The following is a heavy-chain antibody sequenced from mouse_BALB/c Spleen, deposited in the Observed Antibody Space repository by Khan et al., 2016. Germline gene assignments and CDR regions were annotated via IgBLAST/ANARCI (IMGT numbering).Heavy chain of an antibody. D-gene: IGHD1-1*01. CDR2: INPSSSYT. J-gene: IGHJ2*01. CDR1: GYSLTSYT. CDR3: ARYYTTVVAPLDY. Sequence: QVQLQQSGAELARPGASVKMSCKASGYSLTSYTMHWVKQRPGQGLEWLGFINPSSSYTNYNQNFKDKATLTADKSSSTAYMQLSSLTSEDSAVYFSARYYTTVVAPLDYWGQGTTLTVSS. V-gene: IGHV1-4*01.